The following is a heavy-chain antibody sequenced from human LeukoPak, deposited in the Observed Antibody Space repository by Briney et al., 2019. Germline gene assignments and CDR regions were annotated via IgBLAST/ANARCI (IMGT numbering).Heavy chain of an antibody. CDR1: GYTFTSYD. V-gene: IGHV1-8*01. D-gene: IGHD5-18*01. Sequence: ASVKVSCKASGYTFTSYDINWVRQATGQGLEWMGWKNPNSGNTGYAQKFQGRVTMTRNTSISTAYMELSSLRSEDTAVYYCARVMVGYSYGYIPVPYYYGMDVWGQGTTVTVSS. CDR3: ARVMVGYSYGYIPVPYYYGMDV. J-gene: IGHJ6*02. CDR2: KNPNSGNT.